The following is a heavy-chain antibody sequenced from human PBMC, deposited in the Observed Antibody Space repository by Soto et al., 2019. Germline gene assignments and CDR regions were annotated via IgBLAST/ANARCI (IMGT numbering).Heavy chain of an antibody. D-gene: IGHD6-13*01. CDR3: ASDLVAAAGTADAFDI. V-gene: IGHV4-31*03. CDR2: IYYSGTT. Sequence: PSETLSLTCTVSGGSISSGGYYWSWIRQHPGKGLEWIGYIYYSGTTYYNLSLKSRVSTSADTSKNQFSLKLSSVTAADTAVYYCASDLVAAAGTADAFDIWGQGTMVTVSS. CDR1: GGSISSGGYY. J-gene: IGHJ3*02.